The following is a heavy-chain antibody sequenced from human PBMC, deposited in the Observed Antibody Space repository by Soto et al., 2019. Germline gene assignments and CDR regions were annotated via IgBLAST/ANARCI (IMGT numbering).Heavy chain of an antibody. V-gene: IGHV1-58*02. Sequence: ASVKVSCKASGFTFTSSAMQWVRQARGQRLEWIGWIVVGSGNTNYAQKFQERVTITRDMATSTAYMELSSLRSEDTAGYYCAASLQYSSSWYDGGDYWGQGTLVTVSS. CDR2: IVVGSGNT. D-gene: IGHD6-13*01. J-gene: IGHJ4*02. CDR3: AASLQYSSSWYDGGDY. CDR1: GFTFTSSA.